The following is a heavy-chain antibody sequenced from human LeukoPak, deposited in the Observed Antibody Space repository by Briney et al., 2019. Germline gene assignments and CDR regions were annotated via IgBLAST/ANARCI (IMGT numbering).Heavy chain of an antibody. CDR1: GFTFSNAW. CDR3: STDLRWELQVVY. D-gene: IGHD4-23*01. Sequence: GGSLRLSCAASGFTFSNAWMSWVRQAPGKGLEWIGRIRSKTDGGTTDYAAPVKDRFAISRDDSKSTLYLQMNSLKTEDTAVYYCSTDLRWELQVVYWGQGTLVTVSS. V-gene: IGHV3-15*01. J-gene: IGHJ4*02. CDR2: IRSKTDGGTT.